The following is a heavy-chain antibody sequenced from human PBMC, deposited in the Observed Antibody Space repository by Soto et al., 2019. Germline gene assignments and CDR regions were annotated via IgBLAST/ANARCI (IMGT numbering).Heavy chain of an antibody. CDR3: ARVGDLRWSDP. Sequence: LSLTCSVSGVSITNGGSSWSWIRQSPGKGLEWIGYIYNSGSTFYNPSLRSRVTISIDTSKNRISLDLSSVTAADTAVYYCARVGDLRWSDPWGQGTLVTVSS. V-gene: IGHV4-30-2*06. CDR2: IYNSGST. CDR1: GVSITNGGSS. D-gene: IGHD3-16*01. J-gene: IGHJ5*02.